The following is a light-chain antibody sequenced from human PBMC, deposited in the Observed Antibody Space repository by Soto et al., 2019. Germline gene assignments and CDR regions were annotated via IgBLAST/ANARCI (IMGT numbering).Light chain of an antibody. V-gene: IGLV7-46*01. CDR1: TGAVTSGHY. Sequence: AVVTQEPSLTVSPGGTVTLTCGSSTGAVTSGHYPYWFRQEPGQAPRTLIYETSNKYSWTPARFSGSLLGDKAALTLSGAQPEDEAEYYCLLSYSATRSAVFGGGTKLTVL. CDR2: ETS. J-gene: IGLJ2*01. CDR3: LLSYSATRSAV.